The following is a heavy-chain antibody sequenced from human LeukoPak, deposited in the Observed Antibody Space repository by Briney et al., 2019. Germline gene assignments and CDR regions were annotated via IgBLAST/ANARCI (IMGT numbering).Heavy chain of an antibody. V-gene: IGHV4-4*07. J-gene: IGHJ4*02. CDR3: ARFNSGSYQHYFDY. CDR2: LYTSGST. Sequence: PSETLSLTCTVSGGSISSYYWNWIRQPAGKGLEWIGRLYTSGSTNYNPSLKSRVTMSVDTSKNQFSLKLSSVTAADTAVYYCARFNSGSYQHYFDYWGQGTLVTVSS. CDR1: GGSISSYY. D-gene: IGHD1-26*01.